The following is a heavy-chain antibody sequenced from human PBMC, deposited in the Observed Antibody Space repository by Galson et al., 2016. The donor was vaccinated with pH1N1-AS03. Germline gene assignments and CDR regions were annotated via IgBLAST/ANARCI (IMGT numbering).Heavy chain of an antibody. D-gene: IGHD3-10*01. V-gene: IGHV1-69*13. J-gene: IGHJ4*02. Sequence: SVKVSCKASGGTFSSYAISWVRQAPGQGLEWMGGIIPILGTANYAQKFQGRVTITADESTSTAYMELSSLRSEDTAVDYCASGGISYGSGSYYPAFDFWGQGTLVTASS. CDR1: GGTFSSYA. CDR3: ASGGISYGSGSYYPAFDF. CDR2: IIPILGTA.